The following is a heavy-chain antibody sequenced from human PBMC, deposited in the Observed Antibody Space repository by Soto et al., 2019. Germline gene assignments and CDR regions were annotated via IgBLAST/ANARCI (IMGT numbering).Heavy chain of an antibody. CDR2: LYWNDDN. V-gene: IGHV2-5*01. D-gene: IGHD6-19*01. CDR3: AHGSGWLSDY. CDR1: GFSLNSTAVG. Sequence: QITLKESGPTLVKPTETLTLTCTFSGFSLNSTAVGVNWIRQPPGKALEWLALLYWNDDNHYSPSLRSRLTITKDTSKNQVVLTMTNMDPVDTATYYCAHGSGWLSDYWGQGTLVTVSS. J-gene: IGHJ4*02.